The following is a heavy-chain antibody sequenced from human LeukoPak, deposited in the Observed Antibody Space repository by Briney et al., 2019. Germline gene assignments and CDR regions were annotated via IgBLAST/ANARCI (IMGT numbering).Heavy chain of an antibody. D-gene: IGHD3-3*01. J-gene: IGHJ5*02. CDR2: INHSGST. CDR1: GGSFSGYY. Sequence: SETLSVTCAVYGGSFSGYYWSWIRQPPGNGLEWIGEINHSGSTNYNPSLKSRVTISVDTSKNQFSLKLNSVTAADTAVYYCARNRATDFWSGYNNNWFDPWGQGTLVTVSS. V-gene: IGHV4-34*01. CDR3: ARNRATDFWSGYNNNWFDP.